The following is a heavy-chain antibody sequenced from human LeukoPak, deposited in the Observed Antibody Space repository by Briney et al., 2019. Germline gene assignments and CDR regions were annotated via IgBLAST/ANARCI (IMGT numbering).Heavy chain of an antibody. CDR1: GGSFSGYY. Sequence: SETLSLTCAVYGGSFSGYYWSWIRQPPGKGLEWIGEINHSGSTNYNPSLKSRVTISVDTSKNQFSLKLSSVTAADTAVYYCARNYGSGSHYFDYWGQGTLVTVSS. CDR2: INHSGST. D-gene: IGHD3-10*01. J-gene: IGHJ4*02. V-gene: IGHV4-34*01. CDR3: ARNYGSGSHYFDY.